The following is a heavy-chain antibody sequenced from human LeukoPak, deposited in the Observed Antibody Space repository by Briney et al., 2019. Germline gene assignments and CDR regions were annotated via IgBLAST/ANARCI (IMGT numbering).Heavy chain of an antibody. CDR3: ARGGQGGSGTGPY. CDR1: GFTFSSYA. CDR2: ISYDGSNK. J-gene: IGHJ4*02. V-gene: IGHV3-30-3*01. Sequence: GGSLRLSCAASGFTFSSYAMHWVRQAPGKGLEWVAVISYDGSNKYYADSVKGRFTISRDNSKNTLYLQMNSLRAEDTAVYYCARGGQGGSGTGPYWGQGTLVTVSS. D-gene: IGHD1-1*01.